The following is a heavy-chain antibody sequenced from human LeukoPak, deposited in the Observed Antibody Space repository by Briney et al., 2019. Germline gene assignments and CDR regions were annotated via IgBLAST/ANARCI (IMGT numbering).Heavy chain of an antibody. D-gene: IGHD3-16*01. J-gene: IGHJ4*02. V-gene: IGHV3-53*01. CDR2: IYSGGST. CDR3: AREGRGGESTRTFDY. CDR1: GFTVSSNY. Sequence: GGSLRLSCAASGFTVSSNYMSWVRQAPGKGLEWVSVIYSGGSTYYADSVKGRFTISRDNSKNTLYRQMNSLRAEDTSVYYCAREGRGGESTRTFDYWGQGTLVTVSS.